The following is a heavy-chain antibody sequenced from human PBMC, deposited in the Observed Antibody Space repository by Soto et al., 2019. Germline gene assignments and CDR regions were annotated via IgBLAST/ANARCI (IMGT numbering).Heavy chain of an antibody. J-gene: IGHJ4*02. D-gene: IGHD3-10*01. V-gene: IGHV1-2*04. Sequence: ASVKVSCKASGYTFTGYNMHWVRQAPGQGLEWMGWINPNSGGTNYAQKFQGWVTMTRDTSISTAYMELSRLRSDDTAVYYCARVPMVRGVHFDYWGQGTLVTVSS. CDR2: INPNSGGT. CDR1: GYTFTGYN. CDR3: ARVPMVRGVHFDY.